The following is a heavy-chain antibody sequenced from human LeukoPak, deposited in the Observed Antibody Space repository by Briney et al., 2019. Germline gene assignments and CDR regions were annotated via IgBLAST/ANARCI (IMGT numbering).Heavy chain of an antibody. CDR3: AKGPAYCSSTSCPGDY. CDR2: ISGSGGST. CDR1: GFTFSSYA. J-gene: IGHJ4*02. V-gene: IGHV3-23*01. Sequence: PGGSLRLSCAASGFTFSSYAMSWVRPAPGKGLEWVSAISGSGGSTYYADSVKGRFTISRDNSKNTLYLQMNTLRAEDTAVYYCAKGPAYCSSTSCPGDYWGQGTLVTVSS. D-gene: IGHD2-2*01.